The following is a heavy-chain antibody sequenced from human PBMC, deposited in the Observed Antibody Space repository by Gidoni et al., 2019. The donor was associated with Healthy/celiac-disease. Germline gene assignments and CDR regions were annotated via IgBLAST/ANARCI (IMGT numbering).Heavy chain of an antibody. CDR2: ISSSGSTI. Sequence: QVQLVESGGGLVKPGGALRLSCAASGFTFSAYYMSWIRQAPGKGLEWVSYISSSGSTIYYADSVKGRFTISRDNAKNSLYLQMNSLRAEDTAVYYCARASESNWNYVGYFDYWGQGTLVTVSS. CDR1: GFTFSAYY. J-gene: IGHJ4*02. D-gene: IGHD1-7*01. CDR3: ARASESNWNYVGYFDY. V-gene: IGHV3-11*01.